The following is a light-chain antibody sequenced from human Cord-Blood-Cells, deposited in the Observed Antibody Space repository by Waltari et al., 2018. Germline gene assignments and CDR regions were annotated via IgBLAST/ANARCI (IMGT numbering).Light chain of an antibody. CDR3: QQRSNWPPYT. Sequence: EIVLTQSPATPSLSPGERATLPCRASQSVRSYLAWYQQRPGQAPRLLIYDASNRATGIPARFSGSGSETDFTLTISSLEPEDFAVYYCQQRSNWPPYTFGQGTKLEIK. J-gene: IGKJ2*01. CDR1: QSVRSY. V-gene: IGKV3-11*01. CDR2: DAS.